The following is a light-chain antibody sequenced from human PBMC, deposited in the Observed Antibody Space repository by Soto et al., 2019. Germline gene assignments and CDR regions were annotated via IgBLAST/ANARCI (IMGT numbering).Light chain of an antibody. V-gene: IGKV3-11*01. CDR3: QQRSNWPGT. Sequence: EVVLTQSPAILSLSPGERATLSCRASQSVGSYLAWYQHIPGQAPRLLIYASFNRAAGIPPRFSGSGSGTDFTLIISSLEPEDFAVYYCQQRSNWPGTFGRGTKLEI. J-gene: IGKJ2*01. CDR1: QSVGSY. CDR2: ASF.